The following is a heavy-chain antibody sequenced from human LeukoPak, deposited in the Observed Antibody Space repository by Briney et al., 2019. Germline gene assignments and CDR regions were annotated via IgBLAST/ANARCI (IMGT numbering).Heavy chain of an antibody. CDR1: GGTFSSYA. V-gene: IGHV1-69*05. CDR2: IITIFGTA. Sequence: GASVKVSCKASGGTFSSYAISWVRQAPGQGLEWMGGIITIFGTANYAQKFQGRVTITTDESTSTAYMELSSLRSEDTAVYYCATGYSSGHYYYYYYYMDVWGKGTTVTASS. D-gene: IGHD6-19*01. J-gene: IGHJ6*03. CDR3: ATGYSSGHYYYYYYYMDV.